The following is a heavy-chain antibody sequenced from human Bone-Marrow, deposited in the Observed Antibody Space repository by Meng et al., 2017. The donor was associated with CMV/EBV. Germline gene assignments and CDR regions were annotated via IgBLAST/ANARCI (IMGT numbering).Heavy chain of an antibody. J-gene: IGHJ4*02. V-gene: IGHV3-23*03. Sequence: GESLKISCAASGFTFSSYAMSWVRQAPGKGLEWVSVIYSGGSSTYYADSVKGRFTISRDNAKNSLYLQMNSLRAEDTAVYYCARDGLEPHDYWGQGTLVTVS. CDR3: ARDGLEPHDY. CDR1: GFTFSSYA. CDR2: IYSGGSST. D-gene: IGHD1-1*01.